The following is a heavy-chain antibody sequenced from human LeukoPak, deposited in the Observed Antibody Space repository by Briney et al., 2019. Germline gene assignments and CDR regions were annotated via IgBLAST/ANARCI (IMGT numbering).Heavy chain of an antibody. CDR1: GLTVSSNY. CDR3: ARDSYVDSEAVRWFDP. Sequence: QSGGSLRLSCAASGLTVSSNYMSWVRQAPGKGREWVSVIYRGGPTYYADSVKGRFTISRDNSKNTLYLQMNSLRAEDTAVYYCARDSYVDSEAVRWFDPWGQGTLVTVSS. CDR2: IYRGGPT. J-gene: IGHJ5*02. V-gene: IGHV3-66*01. D-gene: IGHD4-17*01.